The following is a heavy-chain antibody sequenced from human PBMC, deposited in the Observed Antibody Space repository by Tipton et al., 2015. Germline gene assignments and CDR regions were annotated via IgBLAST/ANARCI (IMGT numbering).Heavy chain of an antibody. CDR2: ISYSGST. CDR1: GCSVSTSNYY. Sequence: SLTCTVSGCSVSTSNYYWGWIRQSPGKGLEWIGYISYSGSTHYNPSLKRLVTISLDTSKNQFSLTLNSVTAAYTAVYYCARDLEHGIDVWGQGPTVTVSS. V-gene: IGHV4-61*01. CDR3: ARDLEHGIDV. J-gene: IGHJ6*02. D-gene: IGHD5-24*01.